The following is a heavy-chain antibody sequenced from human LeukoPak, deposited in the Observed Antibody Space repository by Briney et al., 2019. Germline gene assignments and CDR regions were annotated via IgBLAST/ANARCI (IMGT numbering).Heavy chain of an antibody. V-gene: IGHV3-66*01. J-gene: IGHJ6*02. CDR2: IYSGGST. Sequence: GGSLRLSCAASGFTVSSNYVSWVRQAPGKGLEWVSVIYSGGSTYYADSVKGRFTISRDNSKNTLYLQMNSLRAEDTAVYYCARGRGIAAAGPGYYGMDVWGQGTTVTVSS. CDR3: ARGRGIAAAGPGYYGMDV. D-gene: IGHD6-13*01. CDR1: GFTVSSNY.